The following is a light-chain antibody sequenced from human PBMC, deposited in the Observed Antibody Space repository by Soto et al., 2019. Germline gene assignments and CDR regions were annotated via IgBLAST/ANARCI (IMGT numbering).Light chain of an antibody. J-gene: IGKJ3*01. CDR3: QQSYSTPGT. CDR2: AAS. Sequence: DIQMTQSPSSLSASVGDRVTITCRASQSISSYLNWYQQKPGKAPKLLIYAASSLQSGVPSRSSGSGSGTDFTLTISSLQPEDFATYYCQQSYSTPGTFGPGTKVDIK. CDR1: QSISSY. V-gene: IGKV1-39*01.